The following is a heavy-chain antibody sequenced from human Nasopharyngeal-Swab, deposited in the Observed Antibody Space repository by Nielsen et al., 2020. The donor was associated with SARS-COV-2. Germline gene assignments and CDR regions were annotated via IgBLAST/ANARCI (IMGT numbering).Heavy chain of an antibody. CDR3: ASIGGLDY. J-gene: IGHJ4*02. D-gene: IGHD3-16*02. V-gene: IGHV3-74*01. CDR2: INSDGSST. Sequence: VRQAPGKGLVWVSRINSDGSSTSYADSVKGRFTISRDNAKSTLYLQMNSLRAEDTAVYYCASIGGLDYWGQGTLVTVSS.